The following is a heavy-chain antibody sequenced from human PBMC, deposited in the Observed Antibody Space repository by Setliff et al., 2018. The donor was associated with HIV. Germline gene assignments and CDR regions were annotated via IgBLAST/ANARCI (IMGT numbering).Heavy chain of an antibody. CDR2: ISSRGTDT. J-gene: IGHJ4*02. D-gene: IGHD2-15*01. CDR1: GFTFSNYD. V-gene: IGHV3-23*01. Sequence: LRLSCAASGFTFSNYDMSWVRQAPGKGLEWVSSISSRGTDTYYADSVKGRFTISRDNSKNTLYLQMNSLRVEDTAVYYCGRAPPYCSGGSCADYWGQGTLVTVSS. CDR3: GRAPPYCSGGSCADY.